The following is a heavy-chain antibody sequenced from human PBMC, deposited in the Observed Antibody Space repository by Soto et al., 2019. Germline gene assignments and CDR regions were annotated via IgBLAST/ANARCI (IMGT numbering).Heavy chain of an antibody. CDR2: INPSGGST. V-gene: IGHV1-46*03. D-gene: IGHD4-4*01. CDR1: GYTFTSYY. J-gene: IGHJ6*03. Sequence: SSVKVSCKASGYTFTSYYIHLVRHAPGQGLEWMGIINPSGGSTSYAQKFQGRVTMTRDTSTSTVYMELSSLRSEDTAVYYCARGSHSNYVTLYYYYYMDVWGKGTTVTVSS. CDR3: ARGSHSNYVTLYYYYYMDV.